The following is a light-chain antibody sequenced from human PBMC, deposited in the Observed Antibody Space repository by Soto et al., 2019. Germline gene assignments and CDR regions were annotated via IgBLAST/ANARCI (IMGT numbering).Light chain of an antibody. CDR2: DVS. Sequence: DIQMTQSPSTLSASVGDRVTLTCRASQSVSNWLAWYQQKPGKAPKLLIYDVSSLKSGVPSRFSGSGSGTEFALTSSSLQPDDFATYYCLQYKAYSTFGQGTKVEIK. CDR1: QSVSNW. CDR3: LQYKAYST. J-gene: IGKJ1*01. V-gene: IGKV1-5*01.